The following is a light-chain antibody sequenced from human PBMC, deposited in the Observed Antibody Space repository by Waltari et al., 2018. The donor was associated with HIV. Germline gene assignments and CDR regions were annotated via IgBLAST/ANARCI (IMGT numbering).Light chain of an antibody. CDR2: EVS. CDR1: SITLWGYTL. Sequence: QSALPQPASVSGSPGQSITLSATRTSITLWGYTLASWSQQHPGKAPKLMIYEVSKRPSGVSNRFSGSKSGNTASLTISGLQAEDEADYYCCAYAGSTTYVIFGGGTKLTVL. V-gene: IGLV2-23*02. CDR3: CAYAGSTTYVI. J-gene: IGLJ2*01.